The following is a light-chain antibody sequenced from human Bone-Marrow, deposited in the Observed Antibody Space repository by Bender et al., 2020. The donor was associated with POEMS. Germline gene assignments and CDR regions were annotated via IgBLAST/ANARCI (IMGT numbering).Light chain of an antibody. CDR1: SGSIASKY. Sequence: NFVLTQPHSVSESPGKTVTISCTGSSGSIASKYVQWYQQRPGSAPTTVVYEDNRRPSGVPDRFSGSIDSSSNSASLTISGLKTEDEADYYCQSFDSSDHRVFGGGTKLTVL. CDR2: EDN. J-gene: IGLJ3*02. CDR3: QSFDSSDHRV. V-gene: IGLV6-57*02.